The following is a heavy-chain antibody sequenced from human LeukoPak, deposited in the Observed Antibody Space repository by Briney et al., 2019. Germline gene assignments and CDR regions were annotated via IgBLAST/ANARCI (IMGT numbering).Heavy chain of an antibody. CDR2: IKQDGSEK. Sequence: GGSLRLSCAASGFTFSRYWMSWVRHLPRKGLEWVANIKQDGSEKYYVDSVKGRFTISRDNAKNSLYLQMNSPRAEETAVYYCARDKGDYDTSGSLFVFGGQGTLVTVSS. V-gene: IGHV3-7*03. J-gene: IGHJ4*02. CDR3: ARDKGDYDTSGSLFVF. CDR1: GFTFSRYW. D-gene: IGHD3-22*01.